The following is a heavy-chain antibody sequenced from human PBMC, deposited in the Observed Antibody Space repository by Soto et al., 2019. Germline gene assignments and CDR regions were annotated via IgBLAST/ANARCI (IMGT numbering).Heavy chain of an antibody. J-gene: IGHJ5*02. CDR2: ISAYNGNT. CDR3: ARDRNPSITIFRLRGFFDP. Sequence: ASVKVSCKASGYTFTSYGISWVRQAPGQGLEWMGWISAYNGNTNYAQKLQGRVTMTTDTSTSTAYMELRSLRSDDTAVYYCARDRNPSITIFRLRGFFDPWGQGTLVPVSS. CDR1: GYTFTSYG. D-gene: IGHD3-3*01. V-gene: IGHV1-18*01.